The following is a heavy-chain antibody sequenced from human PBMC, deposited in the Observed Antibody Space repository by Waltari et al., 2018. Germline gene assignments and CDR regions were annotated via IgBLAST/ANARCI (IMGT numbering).Heavy chain of an antibody. V-gene: IGHV1-69*15. J-gene: IGHJ1*01. CDR2: IIPMYGLV. Sequence: QVQLVQSGAEVKKSGSSVKVSCKASGDTFSSFATSWVRQAPGQGLEWMGRIIPMYGLVNYAQDWQGRATISADESTTTAYLELTSLSPEDTAVYYCAQWGSGYSREYFQHWGQGTLITVFS. CDR3: AQWGSGYSREYFQH. CDR1: GDTFSSFA. D-gene: IGHD6-25*01.